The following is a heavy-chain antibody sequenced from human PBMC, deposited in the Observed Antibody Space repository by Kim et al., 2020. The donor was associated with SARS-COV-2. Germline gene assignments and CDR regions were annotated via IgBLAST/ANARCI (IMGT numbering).Heavy chain of an antibody. V-gene: IGHV4-34*01. J-gene: IGHJ4*02. CDR1: GGSFSGYY. D-gene: IGHD3-10*01. CDR2: INHSGST. Sequence: SETLSLTCAVYGGSFSGYYWSWIRQPPGKGLEWIGEINHSGSTNYNPSLKSRVTISVDTSKNQFSLKLSSVTAADTAVYYCARKLWFGELDYWGQGTLVTVSS. CDR3: ARKLWFGELDY.